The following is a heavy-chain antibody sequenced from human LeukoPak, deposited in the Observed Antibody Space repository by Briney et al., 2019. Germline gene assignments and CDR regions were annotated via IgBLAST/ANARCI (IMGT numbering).Heavy chain of an antibody. Sequence: SETLSLTCTVSGGSISSYYWRWIRQPPGKGLEWIGYIYYSGSTNYNPSLKSRVTISVDTSKNQFSLKLSSVTAADTAVYYCARDHYGYSSSSPFDYWGQGTLVTVSS. CDR1: GGSISSYY. CDR3: ARDHYGYSSSSPFDY. J-gene: IGHJ4*02. D-gene: IGHD6-6*01. V-gene: IGHV4-59*01. CDR2: IYYSGST.